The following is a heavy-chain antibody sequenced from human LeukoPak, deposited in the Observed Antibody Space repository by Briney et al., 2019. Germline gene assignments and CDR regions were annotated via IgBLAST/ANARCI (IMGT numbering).Heavy chain of an antibody. CDR2: INHSGST. CDR1: GGSFSGYY. Sequence: SETLSLTCAVYGGSFSGYYWSWIRQPPGKGLEWIGEINHSGSTNYNPSLKSRITISIDTSKNQFSLSLSSVTAADTAVYYCARQSATQLWYFDYWGQGSLVIVSS. J-gene: IGHJ4*02. V-gene: IGHV4-34*01. CDR3: ARQSATQLWYFDY. D-gene: IGHD5-18*01.